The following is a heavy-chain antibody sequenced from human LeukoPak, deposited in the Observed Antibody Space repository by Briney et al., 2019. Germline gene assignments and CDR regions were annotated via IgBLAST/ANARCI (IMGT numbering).Heavy chain of an antibody. CDR3: ARSHYDFWSNLLAWFDP. D-gene: IGHD3/OR15-3a*01. CDR1: GFTFSSYG. CDR2: IRYDGSSK. V-gene: IGHV3-30*02. J-gene: IGHJ5*02. Sequence: PGGSLRLSCAASGFTFSSYGMHWVRQAPGKGLEWVASIRYDGSSKKYADSVMARFSVSRDNSKNTLYLQLNSLRPEDTAVYYCARSHYDFWSNLLAWFDPWGQGTLVTVSS.